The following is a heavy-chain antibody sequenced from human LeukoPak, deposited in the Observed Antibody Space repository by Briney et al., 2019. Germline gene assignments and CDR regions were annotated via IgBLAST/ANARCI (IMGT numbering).Heavy chain of an antibody. D-gene: IGHD1-26*01. CDR1: GFTFSAYA. V-gene: IGHV3-23*01. Sequence: PGGSLRLSCAASGFTFSAYAMSWVRQAPGKGLEWVSLISGSGSTTYYADSVKGRFTISRDNFKNTLYLQLNDLRAEDTAIYYCAKCGGYSTSNWFDPWGQGALVTVSS. CDR2: ISGSGSTT. CDR3: AKCGGYSTSNWFDP. J-gene: IGHJ5*02.